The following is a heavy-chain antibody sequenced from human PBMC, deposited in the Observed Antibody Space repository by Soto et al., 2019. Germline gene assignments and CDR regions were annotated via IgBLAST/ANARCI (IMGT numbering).Heavy chain of an antibody. J-gene: IGHJ6*02. V-gene: IGHV3-23*04. CDR3: AIQPGVLRYFDWFHYYYGMDV. CDR1: GFTFSSYA. D-gene: IGHD3-9*01. CDR2: ISGSGGST. Sequence: VQLVQSGGGLVQPGGSLRLSCAASGFTFSSYAMSWVRQAPGKGLEWVSAISGSGGSTYYADSVKSRFTISRDNSKNTLYLQMNSLRAEDTAVYYCAIQPGVLRYFDWFHYYYGMDVWGQGTTVTVSS.